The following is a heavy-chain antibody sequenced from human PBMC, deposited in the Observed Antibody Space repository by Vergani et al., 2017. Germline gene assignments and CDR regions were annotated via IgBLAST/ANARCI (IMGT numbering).Heavy chain of an antibody. V-gene: IGHV4-59*01. CDR2: IYYSGST. D-gene: IGHD2-21*02. CDR1: GDSISSYY. Sequence: QVQLQESGPGLVKPSETLSLTCTVSGDSISSYYWSWIRQPPGKGLEWIGYIYYSGSTNYNPSLKSRVTISVDTSKNQFSLKLSSVTAADTAVYYCARNPYCGGDCYSDAFDIWGQGTMVTVSS. CDR3: ARNPYCGGDCYSDAFDI. J-gene: IGHJ3*02.